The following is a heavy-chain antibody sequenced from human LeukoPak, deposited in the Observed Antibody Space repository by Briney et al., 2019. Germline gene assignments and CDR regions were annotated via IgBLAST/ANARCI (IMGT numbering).Heavy chain of an antibody. CDR1: GGSISSYY. CDR2: IYYSGYT. D-gene: IGHD2-8*01. Sequence: SETLSLTCTVSGGSISSYYWSWIRQPPGRGLEWIGYIYYSGYTNYNPSLKSRVTISVDTSKNQFSLKLSSVTAADTAVYYCASANGRYYFDYWGQGTLVTVSS. V-gene: IGHV4-59*12. J-gene: IGHJ4*02. CDR3: ASANGRYYFDY.